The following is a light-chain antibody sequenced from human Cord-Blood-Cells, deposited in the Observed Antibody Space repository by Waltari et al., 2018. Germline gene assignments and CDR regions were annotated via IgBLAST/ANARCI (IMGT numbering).Light chain of an antibody. CDR3: AAWDDSLNGWV. J-gene: IGLJ3*02. CDR2: SNK. V-gene: IGLV1-44*01. CDR1: SSNLGTNT. Sequence: QSVLTQPPSASGTARQPFTISCSASSSNLGTNTDTSYQQLPGTAPKLLIYSNKQRPSGVPDRFSGSKSGTSASLAISGLQSEDEADYYCAAWDDSLNGWVFGGGTKLTVL.